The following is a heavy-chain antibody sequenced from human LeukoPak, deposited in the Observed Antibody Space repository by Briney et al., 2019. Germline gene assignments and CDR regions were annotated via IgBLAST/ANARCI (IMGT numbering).Heavy chain of an antibody. CDR3: ATAPAGSTWYGG. CDR2: IGPSGDA. D-gene: IGHD6-13*01. J-gene: IGHJ4*02. Sequence: GGSLRLSCAASGFTFSDYDMHWVRQATGKGLEWVSAIGPSGDAYYPGSVRGRFTVSRENGKKSLYLQMNSLRAGDTAVYYCATAPAGSTWYGGWGQGTLVTVSS. V-gene: IGHV3-13*01. CDR1: GFTFSDYD.